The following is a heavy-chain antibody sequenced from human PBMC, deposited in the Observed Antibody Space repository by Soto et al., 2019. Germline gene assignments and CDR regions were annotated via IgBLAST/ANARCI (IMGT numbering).Heavy chain of an antibody. V-gene: IGHV4-4*02. CDR3: ARVMGVASGGPLDY. D-gene: IGHD2-15*01. CDR2: TYHSGNT. Sequence: QVQLQESGPGLVRPSGTLSLTCGVSGDSISSSHWWSWVRQPPGKGLEWIGETYHSGNTNYSPSLRGRVTISVDKSKNQFSLRLTSVTAADTALYFCARVMGVASGGPLDYWGQGTLVTVSS. CDR1: GDSISSSHW. J-gene: IGHJ4*02.